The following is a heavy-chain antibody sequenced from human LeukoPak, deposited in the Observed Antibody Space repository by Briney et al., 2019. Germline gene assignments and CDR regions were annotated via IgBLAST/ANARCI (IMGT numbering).Heavy chain of an antibody. V-gene: IGHV3-33*01. Sequence: PGRSLRLSCAASGFTFSSYGMHWVRQAPGKGLEWVAVIWYDGSNKYYADSEKGRFTISRDNSKNTLYLQMNSLRAEDTAVYYCARDHYCSSTSCYGGPGYYYGMDVWGQGTTVTVSS. D-gene: IGHD2-2*01. CDR3: ARDHYCSSTSCYGGPGYYYGMDV. CDR2: IWYDGSNK. CDR1: GFTFSSYG. J-gene: IGHJ6*02.